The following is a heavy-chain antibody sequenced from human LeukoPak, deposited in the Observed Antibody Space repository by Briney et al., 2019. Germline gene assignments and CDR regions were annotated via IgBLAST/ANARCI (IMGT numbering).Heavy chain of an antibody. CDR1: GFTFSSYG. D-gene: IGHD3-22*01. CDR3: AKGLIEGYYDSSGYYDY. J-gene: IGHJ4*02. V-gene: IGHV3-23*01. CDR2: ISGSGGST. Sequence: PGGSLRLSCAASGFTFSSYGMHWVRQAPGKGLEWVSAISGSGGSTYYADSVKGRFTISRDNSKNTLYLQMNSLGAEDTAVYYCAKGLIEGYYDSSGYYDYWGQGTLVTVSS.